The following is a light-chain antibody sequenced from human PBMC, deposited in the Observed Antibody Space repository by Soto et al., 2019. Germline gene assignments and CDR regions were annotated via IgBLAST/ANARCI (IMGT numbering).Light chain of an antibody. CDR1: QSVSNTH. CDR3: HQYGKSTQP. J-gene: IGKJ1*01. Sequence: EIVLTQSPGTLSLSPGESATLSCRASQSVSNTHLAWYQQRPGQAPRLLIYDASRRDTGIPDRFSGSGSGADFTLTISGLEPADFAVYCCHQYGKSTQPFGQGTKVDIX. V-gene: IGKV3-20*01. CDR2: DAS.